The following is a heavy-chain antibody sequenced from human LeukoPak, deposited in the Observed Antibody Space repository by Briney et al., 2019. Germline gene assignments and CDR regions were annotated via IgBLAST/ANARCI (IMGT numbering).Heavy chain of an antibody. J-gene: IGHJ4*02. CDR2: IYYSGST. Sequence: SETLSLTCTVSGGSISSSSYYWSWIRQHPGKGLEWIGYIYYSGSTYYNPSLKSRVTISVDTSKNQFSLKLSSVTAADTAVYYCARSSSSASTAFDYWGQGTLVTVSS. D-gene: IGHD6-6*01. CDR1: GGSISSSSYY. CDR3: ARSSSSASTAFDY. V-gene: IGHV4-31*03.